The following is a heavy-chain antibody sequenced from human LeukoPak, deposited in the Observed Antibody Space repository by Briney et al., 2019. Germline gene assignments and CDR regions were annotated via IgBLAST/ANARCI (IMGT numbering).Heavy chain of an antibody. V-gene: IGHV3-21*01. J-gene: IGHJ3*02. CDR2: ISSSSRYI. D-gene: IGHD3-22*01. CDR1: GFTFRTYA. Sequence: GGSLRLSCEASGFTFRTYAMNWVRQAPGKGLEWVSSISSSSRYIYYADSVKGRFTISRDNAKNSLYLQMNSLRAEDTAVYYCSRPRTPYYYDSGGFYPAFDIWGQGTMVTVSS. CDR3: SRPRTPYYYDSGGFYPAFDI.